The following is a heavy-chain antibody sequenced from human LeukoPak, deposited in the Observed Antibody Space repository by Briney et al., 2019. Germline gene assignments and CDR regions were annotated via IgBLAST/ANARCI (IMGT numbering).Heavy chain of an antibody. CDR3: ATSGIAVAGTDDAFDI. J-gene: IGHJ3*02. V-gene: IGHV3-66*01. CDR2: IYTGGST. Sequence: PGGSLRLSCAASGFTVSINYMSWVRQAPGKGLEWVSVIYTGGSTYYADSVKGRFTISRDNSKNTLYLQMNSLRAEDTAVYYCATSGIAVAGTDDAFDIWGQGTMVTVSS. D-gene: IGHD6-19*01. CDR1: GFTVSINY.